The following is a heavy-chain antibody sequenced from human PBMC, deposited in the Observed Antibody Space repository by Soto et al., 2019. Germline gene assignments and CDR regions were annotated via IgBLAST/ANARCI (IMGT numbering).Heavy chain of an antibody. D-gene: IGHD1-20*01. CDR3: AALTGATFL. CDR2: VHPGNSDI. CDR1: AYSFNSYR. Sequence: PGESLKISCKASAYSFNSYRIRWVRQMPGKGLEWMGIVHPGNSDIRYSPSFQGQVTVSVDRSISTAYLQWSSLKASDTTMYFCAALTGATFLWDQGTLVSVFS. J-gene: IGHJ1*01. V-gene: IGHV5-51*01.